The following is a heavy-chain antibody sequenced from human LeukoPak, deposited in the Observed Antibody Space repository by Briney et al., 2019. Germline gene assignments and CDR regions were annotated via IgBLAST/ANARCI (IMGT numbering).Heavy chain of an antibody. D-gene: IGHD3-22*01. CDR1: GFTVSSNY. V-gene: IGHV3-66*01. CDR2: IYSGGST. J-gene: IGHJ6*02. CDR3: ARDWSYDSSDDYYGMDV. Sequence: PGGSLRLSCAASGFTVSSNYMSWVRQAPGKGLEWVSVIYSGGSTYYADSVKGRFTISRDNSKNTLYLQMNSLRAEDTAVYYCARDWSYDSSDDYYGMDVWGQGTTVTVSS.